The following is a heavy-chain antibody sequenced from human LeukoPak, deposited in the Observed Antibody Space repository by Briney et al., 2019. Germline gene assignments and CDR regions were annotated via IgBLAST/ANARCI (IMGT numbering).Heavy chain of an antibody. CDR1: GGSISSYY. J-gene: IGHJ4*02. CDR3: ARNYDPHYFDY. Sequence: SETLSLTCTVSGGSISSYYWSWIRQPPGKGLEWIGYIYYSGSTNYNPSLKSRVTISVDTSKNQFSLKLSSVTAADTAVYYCARNYDPHYFDYWGQGTLVTVSS. D-gene: IGHD3-16*01. CDR2: IYYSGST. V-gene: IGHV4-59*01.